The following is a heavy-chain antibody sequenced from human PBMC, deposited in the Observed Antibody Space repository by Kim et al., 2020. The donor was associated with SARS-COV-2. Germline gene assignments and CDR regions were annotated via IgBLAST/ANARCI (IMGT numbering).Heavy chain of an antibody. CDR3: ARGAAVAGRYSPSG. D-gene: IGHD6-19*01. CDR1: GYTFTGYY. Sequence: ASVKVSCKASGYTFTGYYMHWVRQAPGQGLEWMGRINPNSGGTNYAQKFQGRVTMTRDTSISTAYMELSRLRSDDTAVYYCARGAAVAGRYSPSGWGQGTLVTVSS. CDR2: INPNSGGT. J-gene: IGHJ4*02. V-gene: IGHV1-2*06.